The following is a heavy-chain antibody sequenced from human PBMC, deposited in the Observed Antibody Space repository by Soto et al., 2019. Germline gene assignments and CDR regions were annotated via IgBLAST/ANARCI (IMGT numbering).Heavy chain of an antibody. CDR3: ARGMTPSGGPAWYYFDS. CDR1: GASITGTSY. CDR2: FSLSGTT. Sequence: ETLSLTCTVSGASITGTSYWSWIRQPAGKGLEWIGRFSLSGTTNYNPSLRSRVTMSADVSKNQFSLRLTSVTAADTALYYCARGMTPSGGPAWYYFDSWGQGTLVTVSS. V-gene: IGHV4-4*07. D-gene: IGHD2-8*02. J-gene: IGHJ4*02.